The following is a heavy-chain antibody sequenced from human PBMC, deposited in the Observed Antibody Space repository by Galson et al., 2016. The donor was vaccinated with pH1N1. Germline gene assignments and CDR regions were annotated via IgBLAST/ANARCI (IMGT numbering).Heavy chain of an antibody. V-gene: IGHV3-33*01. CDR3: ARDGPHYDLDY. CDR2: IWFDGSNK. CDR1: GFSFRSYG. D-gene: IGHD3-3*01. Sequence: CAASGFSFRSYGMHWVRQAPGKGLEWVAFIWFDGSNKFYADSVKGRFTISRDNSKNTPYLQMNSLREEDTAIYYCARDGPHYDLDYWGPGTLVRVSS. J-gene: IGHJ4*02.